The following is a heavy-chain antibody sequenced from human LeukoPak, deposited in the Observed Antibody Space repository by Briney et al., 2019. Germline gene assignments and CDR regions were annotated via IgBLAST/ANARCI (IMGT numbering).Heavy chain of an antibody. V-gene: IGHV5-51*01. D-gene: IGHD3-10*01. J-gene: IGHJ4*02. CDR1: GYSFTNYW. CDR2: IYPGDSTT. Sequence: GESPKISCKGSGYSFTNYWIGWVRQMPGKGLEWMGIIYPGDSTTTYSPSFQGQITISVDKSISTAYLQWSSLKASDTAIYYCALHPAQGSGSLDFWGQGTLVTVSS. CDR3: ALHPAQGSGSLDF.